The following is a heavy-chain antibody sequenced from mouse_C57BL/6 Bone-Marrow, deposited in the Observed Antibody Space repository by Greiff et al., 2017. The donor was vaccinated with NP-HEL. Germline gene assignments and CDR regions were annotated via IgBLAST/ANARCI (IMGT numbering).Heavy chain of an antibody. CDR3: ARWGLRGGGAMDY. CDR2: ISSGSSTI. V-gene: IGHV5-17*01. Sequence: EVKLMESGGGLVKPGGSLKLSCAASGFTFSDYGMHWVRQAPEKGLEWVAYISSGSSTIYYADTVKGRFTISRDNAKNSLFLQMTSLRSVDAAMYYCARWGLRGGGAMDYWGQGTSVTVSS. J-gene: IGHJ4*01. D-gene: IGHD2-4*01. CDR1: GFTFSDYG.